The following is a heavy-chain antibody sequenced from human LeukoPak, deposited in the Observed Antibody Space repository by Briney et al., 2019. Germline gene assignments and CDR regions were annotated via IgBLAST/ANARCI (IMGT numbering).Heavy chain of an antibody. V-gene: IGHV3-48*03. J-gene: IGHJ4*02. CDR1: GFTFSSYE. D-gene: IGHD5-24*01. CDR3: ARGGRDGYNAFDY. Sequence: GGSLRLSCAASGFTFSSYEMNWVRQAPGKGLEWVSYISSSGSTIYYADSVKGRFTISRDNAKKSLYLQTNSLRAEDTAVYYCARGGRDGYNAFDYWGQGTLVTVSS. CDR2: ISSSGSTI.